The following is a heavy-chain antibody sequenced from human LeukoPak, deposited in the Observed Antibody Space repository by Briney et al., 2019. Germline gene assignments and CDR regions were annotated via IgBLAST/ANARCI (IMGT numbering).Heavy chain of an antibody. CDR1: GYTLTELS. D-gene: IGHD1-26*01. J-gene: IGHJ3*02. V-gene: IGHV1-24*01. CDR3: ALYREGATTYDAFDI. CDR2: FDPEDGET. Sequence: ASVKVSCKVSGYTLTELSMHWVRQAPGKGLEWMGGFDPEDGETIYAQKFQGRVTMTEDTSTDTAYMELSSLRSEDTAVYYCALYREGATTYDAFDIWGQGTMVTVSS.